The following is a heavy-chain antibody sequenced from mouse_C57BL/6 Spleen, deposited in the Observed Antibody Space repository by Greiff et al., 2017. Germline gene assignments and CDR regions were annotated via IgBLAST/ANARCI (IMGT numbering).Heavy chain of an antibody. J-gene: IGHJ4*01. CDR1: GYTFTSYW. CDR2: IDPSDSET. CDR3: ARRTHYYDMDY. V-gene: IGHV1-52*01. Sequence: QVQLQQPGAELVRPGSSVKLSCKASGYTFTSYWMHWVKQRPIQGLEWIGNIDPSDSETHYNQKFKNKATLTVDKSSSTAYMQLSSLTSEDSAVYYCARRTHYYDMDYWGQGTSVTVSS.